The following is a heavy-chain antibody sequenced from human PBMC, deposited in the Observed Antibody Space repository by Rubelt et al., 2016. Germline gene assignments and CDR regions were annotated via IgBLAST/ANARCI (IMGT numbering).Heavy chain of an antibody. Sequence: QVQLQESGPGLVKPSETLSLTCTVSGYSISSGYYWGWIRQPPGKGLEWIGSIYHSGSTYYNPSLKSRVTISVDTSKNQFSLKRSSVTAADMAVYYCGRSLYEQQLPQFDPWGQGTLVTVSS. J-gene: IGHJ5*02. CDR2: IYHSGST. V-gene: IGHV4-38-2*02. D-gene: IGHD6-13*01. CDR1: GYSISSGYY. CDR3: GRSLYEQQLPQFDP.